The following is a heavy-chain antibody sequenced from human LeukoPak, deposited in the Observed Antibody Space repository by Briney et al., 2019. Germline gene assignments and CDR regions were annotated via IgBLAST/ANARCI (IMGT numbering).Heavy chain of an antibody. CDR1: GFTFSSYG. J-gene: IGHJ4*02. CDR3: ARVQANYYDSSGYYGEFDY. D-gene: IGHD3-22*01. CDR2: IWYDGSNK. Sequence: GGSLRLSCAASGFTFSSYGMHWVRQAPGKGLEWVAVIWYDGSNKYYADSVKGRFTISRDKSKNTLYLQINSLRAEDTAVYYCARVQANYYDSSGYYGEFDYWGQGTLVTVSS. V-gene: IGHV3-33*01.